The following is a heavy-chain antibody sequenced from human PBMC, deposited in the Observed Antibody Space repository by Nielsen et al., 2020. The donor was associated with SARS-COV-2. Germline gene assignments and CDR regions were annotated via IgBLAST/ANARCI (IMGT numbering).Heavy chain of an antibody. CDR2: INPSGGST. D-gene: IGHD6-19*01. CDR1: GYTFTNYG. V-gene: IGHV1-46*01. Sequence: ASVKVSCKASGYTFTNYGINWVRQAPGQGLEWMGIINPSGGSTSYAQKFQGRVTMTRDTSTSTVYMELSSLRSEDTAVYYCARDWSVAGHFDSWGQGTLVTVSS. CDR3: ARDWSVAGHFDS. J-gene: IGHJ4*02.